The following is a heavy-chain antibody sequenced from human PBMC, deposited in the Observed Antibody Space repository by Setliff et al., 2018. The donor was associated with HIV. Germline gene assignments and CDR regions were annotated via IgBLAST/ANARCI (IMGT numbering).Heavy chain of an antibody. CDR1: GPSINIHY. Sequence: PSETLSLTCTVSGPSINIHYWSWIRQSPGKGFEWIGYIYSTGSTNYNPSLQSRVTISMVASRNQFSLKVTSVTAADTAVYYCAKGAGFYGDYTFDYWGQGRQVTVSS. CDR3: AKGAGFYGDYTFDY. V-gene: IGHV4-59*11. CDR2: IYSTGST. D-gene: IGHD4-17*01. J-gene: IGHJ4*02.